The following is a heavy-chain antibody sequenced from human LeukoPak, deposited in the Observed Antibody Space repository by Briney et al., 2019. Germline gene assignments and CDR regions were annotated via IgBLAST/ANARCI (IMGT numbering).Heavy chain of an antibody. CDR1: GFTFSSYS. Sequence: GGSLRLSCAASGFTFSSYSMNWVRQAPGKGLVWVSRINSDGSSTSYADSVKGRFTISRDNAKNTLYLQMNSLRAEDTAVYYCAKGRRYNILTGYYVSEVDPWGQGTLDTVSS. D-gene: IGHD3-9*01. V-gene: IGHV3-74*01. CDR3: AKGRRYNILTGYYVSEVDP. J-gene: IGHJ5*02. CDR2: INSDGSST.